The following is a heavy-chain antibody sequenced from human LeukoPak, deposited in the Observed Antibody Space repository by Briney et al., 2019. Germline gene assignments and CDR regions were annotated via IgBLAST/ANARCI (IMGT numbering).Heavy chain of an antibody. J-gene: IGHJ6*04. CDR3: ARDRIAAAGRLTPEENYYYYGMDV. Sequence: GASVKVSCKASGGTFSSYAISWVRQAPGQGLEWMGGIIPIFGTANYAQKFQGRVTITADESTSTAYMELSSLRSEDTAVYYCARDRIAAAGRLTPEENYYYYGMDVWGKGTTVTVSS. D-gene: IGHD6-13*01. CDR1: GGTFSSYA. V-gene: IGHV1-69*13. CDR2: IIPIFGTA.